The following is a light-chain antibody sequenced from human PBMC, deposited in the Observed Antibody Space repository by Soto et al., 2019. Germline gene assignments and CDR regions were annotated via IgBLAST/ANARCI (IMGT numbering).Light chain of an antibody. J-gene: IGKJ4*01. CDR2: WAS. CDR3: QQYYSKPLS. CDR1: QSGLYNSNNKNY. Sequence: DIVMTQSPDSLAVSLGERATINCKSSQSGLYNSNNKNYLAWYQQKPGQPPKLLIYWASTRESGVPDRLSGSGSWTDFTLTIISLQAEDGAVYYCQQYYSKPLSFGGGTKVET. V-gene: IGKV4-1*01.